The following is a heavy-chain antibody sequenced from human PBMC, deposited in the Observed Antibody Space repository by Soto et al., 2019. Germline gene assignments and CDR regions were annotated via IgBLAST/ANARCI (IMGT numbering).Heavy chain of an antibody. CDR2: IWYDGSNK. CDR1: GFTFSSYG. V-gene: IGHV3-33*01. D-gene: IGHD3-22*01. CDR3: ARASYYYDSSGYYPL. J-gene: IGHJ4*02. Sequence: SLRLSCAASGFTFSSYGMHWVRQAPGKGLEWVAVIWYDGSNKYYADSVKGRFTISRDNSKNTLYLQMNSLRAEDTAVYYCARASYYYDSSGYYPLWGQGTLVTVSS.